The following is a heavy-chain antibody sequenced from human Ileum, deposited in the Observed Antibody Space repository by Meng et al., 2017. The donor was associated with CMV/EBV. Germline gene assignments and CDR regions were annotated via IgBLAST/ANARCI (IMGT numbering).Heavy chain of an antibody. CDR1: GASISSGDYY. CDR2: IYYTGAT. D-gene: IGHD6-13*01. V-gene: IGHV4-30-4*08. J-gene: IGHJ4*02. Sequence: QVQLPVPGPELVNHSETLSLTRTVSGASISSGDYYWTWIRQPPGKGLEWIGYIYYTGATYYRPSLESRIVISSDTSKNHFSLTLTSVTAADTAVYFCARAKQAAENFDSWGQGTLVTVSS. CDR3: ARAKQAAENFDS.